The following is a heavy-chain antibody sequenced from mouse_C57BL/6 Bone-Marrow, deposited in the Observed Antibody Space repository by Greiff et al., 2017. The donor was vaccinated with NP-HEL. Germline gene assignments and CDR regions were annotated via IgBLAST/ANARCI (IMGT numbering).Heavy chain of an antibody. CDR2: IYPGNSDT. J-gene: IGHJ4*01. D-gene: IGHD1-3*01. Sequence: EVQRVESGTVLARPGASVKMSCKTSGYTFTSYWMHWVKQRPGQGLEWIGAIYPGNSDTSYNQKFKGKAKLTADTSASTAYMELSSLTNEDSAVYYCSSGNYAMDYWGQGTSVTVSS. CDR3: SSGNYAMDY. CDR1: GYTFTSYW. V-gene: IGHV1-5*01.